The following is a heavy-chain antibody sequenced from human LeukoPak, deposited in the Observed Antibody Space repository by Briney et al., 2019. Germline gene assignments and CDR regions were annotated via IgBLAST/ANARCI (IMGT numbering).Heavy chain of an antibody. V-gene: IGHV3-66*01. Sequence: PGGSLRLSCAVSGLSVSSNYVTWVRQAPGKGLEWVSVIYSGGSTYYADSVKGRFTISRDNSKNTLYLQMNNLRVEDTAVYYCAKEAGSVPTYYYGSGTYSSPTENFDYWGQGTLVTVSS. D-gene: IGHD3-10*01. CDR2: IYSGGST. CDR3: AKEAGSVPTYYYGSGTYSSPTENFDY. J-gene: IGHJ4*01. CDR1: GLSVSSNY.